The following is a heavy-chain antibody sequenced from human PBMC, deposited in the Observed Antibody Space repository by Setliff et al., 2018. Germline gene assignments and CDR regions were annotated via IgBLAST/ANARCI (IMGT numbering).Heavy chain of an antibody. CDR1: GGSVSSSSYY. V-gene: IGHV4-61*02. CDR2: IYASGRT. Sequence: PSETLSLTCTVSGGSVSSSSYYWNWIRRPAGKGLEWIGRIYASGRTDYNPSLQSRVSISLDTSQSQFSLRLSSVTAADTALYFCARLVRYCTKIACQATSGDEVWGLGTLVTVSS. CDR3: ARLVRYCTKIACQATSGDEV. D-gene: IGHD2-8*01. J-gene: IGHJ4*02.